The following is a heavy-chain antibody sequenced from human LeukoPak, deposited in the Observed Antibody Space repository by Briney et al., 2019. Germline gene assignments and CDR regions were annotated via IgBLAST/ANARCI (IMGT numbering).Heavy chain of an antibody. CDR2: IIPIFGTA. CDR3: ARSIGAAATYFDY. V-gene: IGHV1-69*13. D-gene: IGHD6-13*01. J-gene: IGHJ4*02. Sequence: SVKVSCKASGYTFTSYDINWVRQAPGQGLEWMGGIIPIFGTANYAQKFQGRVTITADESTSTAYMELSSLRSEDTAVYYCARSIGAAATYFDYWGQGTLVTVSS. CDR1: GYTFTSYD.